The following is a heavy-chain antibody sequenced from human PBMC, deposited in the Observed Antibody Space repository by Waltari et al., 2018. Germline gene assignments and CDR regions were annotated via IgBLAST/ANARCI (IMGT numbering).Heavy chain of an antibody. CDR2: INPNSGGT. D-gene: IGHD3-22*01. Sequence: QVQLVQSGAEVKKPGASVKVSCKASGYTFTGYYLHWVRQAPGQGLEWMGRINPNSGGTNYAQKFQGRVTMTRDTSISTAYMELSRLRSDDTAVYYCARDRPLYYYDSSGYYFDYWGQGTLVTVSS. CDR3: ARDRPLYYYDSSGYYFDY. V-gene: IGHV1-2*06. J-gene: IGHJ4*02. CDR1: GYTFTGYY.